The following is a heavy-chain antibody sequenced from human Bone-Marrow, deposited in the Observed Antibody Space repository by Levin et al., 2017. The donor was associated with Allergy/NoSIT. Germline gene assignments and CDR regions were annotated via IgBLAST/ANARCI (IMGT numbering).Heavy chain of an antibody. V-gene: IGHV3-11*01. Sequence: SCAASGFNLSDYFMTWIRQAPGKGLEWLSYLGSSGRTRFYVDSVKGRFTISRDTTTNSVFLQMNRLRGDDTAVYFCARRRVWFGELHYGMDVWGQGASVTVSS. CDR3: ARRRVWFGELHYGMDV. J-gene: IGHJ6*02. CDR2: LGSSGRTR. D-gene: IGHD3-10*01. CDR1: GFNLSDYF.